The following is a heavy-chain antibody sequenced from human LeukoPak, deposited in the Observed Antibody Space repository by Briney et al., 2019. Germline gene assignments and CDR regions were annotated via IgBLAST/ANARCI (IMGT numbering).Heavy chain of an antibody. CDR1: GGSISSYY. V-gene: IGHV4-59*12. CDR3: ARCSSGHYDAFDI. D-gene: IGHD3-22*01. Sequence: PSETLSLTCTVSGGSISSYYWSWIRQPPGKGLEWIGSMYYSGSTNYNPALKSRVTISGDTSKNRFSLKLTSLTAADTAVYYCARCSSGHYDAFDIWGQGTMVTVSS. CDR2: MYYSGST. J-gene: IGHJ3*02.